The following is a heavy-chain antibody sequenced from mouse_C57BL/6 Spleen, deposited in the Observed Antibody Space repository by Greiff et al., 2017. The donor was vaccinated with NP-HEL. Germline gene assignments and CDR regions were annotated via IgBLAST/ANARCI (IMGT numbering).Heavy chain of an antibody. Sequence: VQLQQSGAELVKPGASVKLSCKASGYTFTSYWMHWVKQRPGQGLEWIGMIHPNSGSTNYNEKFKSKATLTVDKSSNTAYMQLSSLTSEDSAVYYCARDDYDWFAYWGQGTLVTVSA. D-gene: IGHD2-4*01. CDR3: ARDDYDWFAY. CDR1: GYTFTSYW. V-gene: IGHV1-64*01. CDR2: IHPNSGST. J-gene: IGHJ3*01.